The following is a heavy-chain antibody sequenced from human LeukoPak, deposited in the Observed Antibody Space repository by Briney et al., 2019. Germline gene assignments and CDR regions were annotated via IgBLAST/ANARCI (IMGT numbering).Heavy chain of an antibody. J-gene: IGHJ4*02. D-gene: IGHD3-22*01. CDR1: GGSISSYY. CDR3: ARRSWDSSSYYHPFDY. V-gene: IGHV4-59*08. CDR2: IYYSGST. Sequence: SETLSLTCTVSGGSISSYYWSWIRQPPGKGLEWIGYIYYSGSTNYNPSLKSRVTISVDTSKNQFSLKLSSVTAADTAVYYCARRSWDSSSYYHPFDYWGRGTLVTVSS.